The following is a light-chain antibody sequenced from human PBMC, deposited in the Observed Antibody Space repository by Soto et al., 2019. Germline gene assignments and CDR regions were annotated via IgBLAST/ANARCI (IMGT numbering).Light chain of an antibody. CDR2: GAS. CDR3: QQYGSSPPVT. J-gene: IGKJ5*01. V-gene: IGKV3-20*01. CDR1: QSVSSSY. Sequence: EIVLTQSPGTLSLSPGERATLSCRASQSVSSSYLAWYQQKPGQAPRLLIYGASGRATGIPDRFSGSGSGTYFTITISRLEPDDFAVYYCQQYGSSPPVTFGQGTRLEIK.